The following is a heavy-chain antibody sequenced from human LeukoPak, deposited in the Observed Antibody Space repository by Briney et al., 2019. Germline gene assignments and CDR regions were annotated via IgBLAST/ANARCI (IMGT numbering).Heavy chain of an antibody. V-gene: IGHV5-51*01. J-gene: IGHJ4*02. D-gene: IGHD3-22*01. CDR2: IYPDDSDT. CDR3: ARSRDSSGYYYLI. CDR1: GYTFTNYW. Sequence: GESLKISCEASGYTFTNYWIGWVRQMPGKGLEGMGIIYPDDSDTKYSPSFQGQVTISADKSISTAYLQWSSLKAADTVMYYCARSRDSSGYYYLIWGQGTLVTVSS.